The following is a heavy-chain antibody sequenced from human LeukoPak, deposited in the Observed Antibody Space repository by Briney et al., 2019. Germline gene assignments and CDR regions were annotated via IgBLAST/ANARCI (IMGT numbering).Heavy chain of an antibody. V-gene: IGHV3-15*01. D-gene: IGHD2-15*01. CDR1: GFTFSSYA. J-gene: IGHJ4*02. Sequence: GGSLRLSCAASGFTFSSYAMSWVRQAPGKGLEWVGHIKSKVDGGTPDYVAPVKGRFTISRDDSRNTLYLQMSSLNTEDTAVYYCTTRSPARYCSDGACYSSADYWGQGTLVTVSS. CDR3: TTRSPARYCSDGACYSSADY. CDR2: IKSKVDGGTP.